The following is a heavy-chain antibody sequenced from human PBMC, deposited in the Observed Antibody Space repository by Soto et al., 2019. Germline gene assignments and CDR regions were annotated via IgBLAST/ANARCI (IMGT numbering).Heavy chain of an antibody. J-gene: IGHJ4*02. V-gene: IGHV3-49*04. CDR1: GFTFGDYI. CDR3: TRAWYRCGGDCFPAFDY. D-gene: IGHD2-21*02. Sequence: SLRLSGTTSGFTFGDYIMNWVRQAPGKGLEWVGFIRSKAYGGTTEYAASVKGRFTISRDDSKTIAYLQMNSLTTEDTGLYYCTRAWYRCGGDCFPAFDYWGQGTPVTVSS. CDR2: IRSKAYGGTT.